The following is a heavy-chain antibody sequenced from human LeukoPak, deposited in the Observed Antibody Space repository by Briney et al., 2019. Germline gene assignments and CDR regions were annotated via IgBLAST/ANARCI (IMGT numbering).Heavy chain of an antibody. CDR2: IAYDGSRA. CDR1: GFTFGGYG. V-gene: IGHV3-33*01. Sequence: PGGSLRLSCAGSGFTFGGYGMHWFRQTPGKGLEWVAVIAYDGSRAFYADSVKGRFTISRDNSENPMSVQMDDLRAEDTAVYYCTRYNNDHFDYWGQGTLVTVSS. D-gene: IGHD1-14*01. CDR3: TRYNNDHFDY. J-gene: IGHJ4*02.